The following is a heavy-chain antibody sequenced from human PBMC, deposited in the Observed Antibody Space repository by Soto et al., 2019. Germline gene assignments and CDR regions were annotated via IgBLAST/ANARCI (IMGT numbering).Heavy chain of an antibody. V-gene: IGHV1-69*13. Sequence: GASVKVSCKASGGTFSSYAISWVRQAPGQGLEWMGGIIPIFGTANYAQKFQGRVTITADESTSTAYMELSSLRSEDTAVYYCARVGYSSSWYKDYDYYGMDVWGQGTTVTVSS. CDR3: ARVGYSSSWYKDYDYYGMDV. CDR2: IIPIFGTA. CDR1: GGTFSSYA. D-gene: IGHD6-13*01. J-gene: IGHJ6*02.